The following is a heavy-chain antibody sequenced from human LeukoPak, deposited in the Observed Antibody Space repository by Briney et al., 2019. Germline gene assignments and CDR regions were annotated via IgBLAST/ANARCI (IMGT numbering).Heavy chain of an antibody. D-gene: IGHD6-19*01. V-gene: IGHV3-30*02. CDR2: IRYDGSNK. CDR1: GFTFSNSG. Sequence: PGGSLRLSCAASGFTFSNSGMHWVRQAPGKGLEWEAFIRYDGSNKYYADSVKGRFTISRDNSKNTLYLQMNSLRAEDTAAYYCANSPGGSTGWFPDSWGQGTLVTVSS. CDR3: ANSPGGSTGWFPDS. J-gene: IGHJ4*02.